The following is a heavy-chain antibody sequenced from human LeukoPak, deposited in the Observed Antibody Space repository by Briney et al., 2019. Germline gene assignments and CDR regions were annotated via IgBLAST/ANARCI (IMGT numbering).Heavy chain of an antibody. D-gene: IGHD1-1*01. J-gene: IGHJ3*02. CDR2: IYTSGST. V-gene: IGHV4-61*02. CDR1: GGSISSGSYY. CDR3: ARDPNESDAFDI. Sequence: TLSLTCTVSGGSISSGSYYWSWIRQPAGKGLEWIGRIYTSGSTNYNPSLKSRVTISVDTSKNQFSLKLSSVAAADTAVYYCARDPNESDAFDIWGQGTMVTVSS.